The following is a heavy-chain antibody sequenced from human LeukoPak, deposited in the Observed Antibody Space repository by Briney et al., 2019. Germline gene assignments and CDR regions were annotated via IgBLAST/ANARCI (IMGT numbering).Heavy chain of an antibody. Sequence: ETLSLTCTVSGGSISSGDYYWSWIRQPPGKGLEWVANIKFDGSEKFYVDSVKGRFTISRDNAKNSLYLQMNSLRAEDTSVYFCARLSYWVFEIWGQGTMATVSS. CDR1: GGSISSGDYY. J-gene: IGHJ3*02. CDR2: IKFDGSEK. D-gene: IGHD2-21*01. CDR3: ARLSYWVFEI. V-gene: IGHV3-7*01.